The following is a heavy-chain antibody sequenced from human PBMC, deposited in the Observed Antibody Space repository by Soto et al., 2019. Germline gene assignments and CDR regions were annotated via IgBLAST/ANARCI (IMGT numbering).Heavy chain of an antibody. CDR1: GDTFTDYY. CDR2: VNPSGGHT. CDR3: ARGGHVVVVTAALDY. Sequence: QVQLMQSGAEVKKPGASVKVSCKASGDTFTDYYIHWVRQAPGQGLEWMGTVNPSGGHTTYAQHSLGRVTXTXXXSXXTLDMELTSLTSDDTAIYYCARGGHVVVVTAALDYWGQGTLVTVSS. J-gene: IGHJ4*02. D-gene: IGHD2-21*02. V-gene: IGHV1-46*01.